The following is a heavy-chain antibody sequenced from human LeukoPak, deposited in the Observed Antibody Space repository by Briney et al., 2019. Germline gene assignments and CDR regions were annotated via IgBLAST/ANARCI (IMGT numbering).Heavy chain of an antibody. CDR1: GYSISSGYY. V-gene: IGHV4-38-2*02. Sequence: SETLSLTCTVSGYSISSGYYWGWIRQPPGQGLEWIGTIYHSGSTYYNPSLKSRVTISVDTSKNQFSLKLSSVTAADTAVYYCARRPIVGSKGFYFDPWGPGTLVTVSS. D-gene: IGHD1-26*01. J-gene: IGHJ5*02. CDR3: ARRPIVGSKGFYFDP. CDR2: IYHSGST.